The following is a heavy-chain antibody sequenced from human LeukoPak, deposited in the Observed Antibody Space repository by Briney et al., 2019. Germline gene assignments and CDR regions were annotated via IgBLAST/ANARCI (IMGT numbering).Heavy chain of an antibody. D-gene: IGHD4-11*01. V-gene: IGHV3-49*04. CDR1: AFTFCDYA. Sequence: GGSLRLSCTASAFTFCDYAMTWVRQAPGKGLEWVGFIRSKAFGGTTEYAASVKGRFTISRDDSKSIAYLQMNSLKTEDTAVYYCTRAPYSNYVNLDYWGQGTLVTVSS. J-gene: IGHJ4*02. CDR3: TRAPYSNYVNLDY. CDR2: IRSKAFGGTT.